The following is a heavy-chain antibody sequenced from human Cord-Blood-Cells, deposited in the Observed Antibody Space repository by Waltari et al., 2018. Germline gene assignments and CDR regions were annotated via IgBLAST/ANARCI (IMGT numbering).Heavy chain of an antibody. D-gene: IGHD3-9*01. J-gene: IGHJ4*02. Sequence: QVQLVQSGAEVKKPGASVKVSCKASGYTFTGYYMHWVRQAPGQGLEWMGWINPNSGGTNYAQKFQGRVTMTRDTSISTAYMELSRLRSDDTAVYYCARERPYYDILTGYYDYWGQGTLVTVSS. V-gene: IGHV1-2*02. CDR1: GYTFTGYY. CDR3: ARERPYYDILTGYYDY. CDR2: INPNSGGT.